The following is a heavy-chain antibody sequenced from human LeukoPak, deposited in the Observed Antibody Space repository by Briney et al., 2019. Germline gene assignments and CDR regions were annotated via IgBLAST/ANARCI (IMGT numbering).Heavy chain of an antibody. Sequence: GGSLRLSCAASGFTFSTYWMSWVRQAPGKGLEWVANTKEDGGEKYYVDSVKGRFIISKDISKNTLYLQMNNLRADDTAFYYCARESGYAVGDFWGRGTLVTVSS. D-gene: IGHD5-12*01. CDR3: ARESGYAVGDF. V-gene: IGHV3-7*03. J-gene: IGHJ4*02. CDR2: TKEDGGEK. CDR1: GFTFSTYW.